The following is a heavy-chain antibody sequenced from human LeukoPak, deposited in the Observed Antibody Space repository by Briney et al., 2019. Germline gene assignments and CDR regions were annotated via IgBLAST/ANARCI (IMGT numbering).Heavy chain of an antibody. CDR2: INWNGGST. CDR3: ARARTYDILTGSFDY. CDR1: GFTFDDYG. J-gene: IGHJ4*02. D-gene: IGHD3-9*01. V-gene: IGHV3-20*04. Sequence: PGGSLRLPCAVSGFTFDDYGMSGVRHAPGKGLEWVSGINWNGGSTGYADSVKGRFTISRDNAKNSLYLQMNSLRAEDTALYYCARARTYDILTGSFDYWGQGTLVTVSS.